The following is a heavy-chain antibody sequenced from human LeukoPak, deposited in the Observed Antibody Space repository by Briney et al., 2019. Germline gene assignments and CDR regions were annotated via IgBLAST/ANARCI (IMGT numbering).Heavy chain of an antibody. J-gene: IGHJ5*02. CDR1: GFSFSSFS. D-gene: IGHD3-10*01. CDR2: ISGSGVST. Sequence: PGGSLRLSCAASGFSFSSFSMHWVRQAPGKGLEWVSTISGSGVSTYYADSVKGRFTISRDNSKNTLYLQMNSLRVEDTAVYYCAARNSGNFDHWGQGTLVTVSS. CDR3: AARNSGNFDH. V-gene: IGHV3-23*01.